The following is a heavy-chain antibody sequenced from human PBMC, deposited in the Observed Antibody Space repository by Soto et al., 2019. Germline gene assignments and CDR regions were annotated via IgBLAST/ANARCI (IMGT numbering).Heavy chain of an antibody. D-gene: IGHD1-20*01. Sequence: KTSETLSLTCTVSGGSISSSGYYWGWIRQPPGKGLEWIGTIYYSGSTYYNPSLKSRVTISVDTSKNQFSLKLSSVTAADTAVYYCARRYGSAFDFWGQGTMVTVSS. CDR3: ARRYGSAFDF. J-gene: IGHJ3*01. V-gene: IGHV4-39*01. CDR2: IYYSGST. CDR1: GGSISSSGYY.